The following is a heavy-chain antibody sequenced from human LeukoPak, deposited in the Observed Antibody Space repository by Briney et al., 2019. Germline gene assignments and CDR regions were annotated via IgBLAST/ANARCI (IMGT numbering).Heavy chain of an antibody. CDR2: IYYSGST. Sequence: SETLSLTCTVSGGSISSSSYYWGWIRQPPGKGLEWIGSIYYSGSTYYNPSLKSRVTISVDTSKNQFSLKLSSVTAADTAVYYCARDPGYYFDYWGQGTLVTVSS. CDR3: ARDPGYYFDY. CDR1: GGSISSSSYY. V-gene: IGHV4-39*02. J-gene: IGHJ4*02. D-gene: IGHD1-14*01.